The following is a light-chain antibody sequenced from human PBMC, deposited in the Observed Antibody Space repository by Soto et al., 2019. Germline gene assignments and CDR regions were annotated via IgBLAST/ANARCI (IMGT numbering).Light chain of an antibody. Sequence: EIVMTQSPATLSVSPGERATLSCRASQSVSSNLAWYQQKPGQAPRLLIYGASTRATGIPARFSGSGSGTEFTLTISSLQSEDFAVYSCQHYNNWPPRTFGGGTKVEIK. J-gene: IGKJ4*01. CDR1: QSVSSN. CDR3: QHYNNWPPRT. V-gene: IGKV3-15*01. CDR2: GAS.